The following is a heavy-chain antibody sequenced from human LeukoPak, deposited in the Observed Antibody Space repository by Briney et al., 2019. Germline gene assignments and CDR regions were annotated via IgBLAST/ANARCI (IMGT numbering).Heavy chain of an antibody. Sequence: PGGSLRLSCAASGFTFSSYSMNWVRQAPGKGLEWVSSISSSSSYIYYADSVKGRFTISRDNAKNSLYLQMNSLRAEDTAVYYCARIDSGSYPNWFDPWGQGTLVTVSS. CDR2: ISSSSSYI. CDR3: ARIDSGSYPNWFDP. D-gene: IGHD1-26*01. V-gene: IGHV3-21*01. J-gene: IGHJ5*02. CDR1: GFTFSSYS.